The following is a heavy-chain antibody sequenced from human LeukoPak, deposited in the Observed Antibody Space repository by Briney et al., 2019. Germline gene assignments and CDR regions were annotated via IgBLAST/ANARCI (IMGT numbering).Heavy chain of an antibody. CDR3: ARDLGSGWPLDY. V-gene: IGHV4-59*12. CDR2: IYYSGST. J-gene: IGHJ4*02. CDR1: GASISSYY. D-gene: IGHD6-19*01. Sequence: SETLSLTCTVSGASISSYYWSWIRQPPGKGLEWIGYIYYSGSTNYNPSLKSRVTMSVDTSKNQFSLKLSSVTAADTAVYYCARDLGSGWPLDYWGQGTLVTVSS.